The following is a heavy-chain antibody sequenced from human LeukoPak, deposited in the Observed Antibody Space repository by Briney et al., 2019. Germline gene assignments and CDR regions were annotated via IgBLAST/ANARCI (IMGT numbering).Heavy chain of an antibody. V-gene: IGHV1-69*13. CDR3: ARDQGRVTGVPDAFDI. J-gene: IGHJ3*02. Sequence: GASVKVSCKASGGTFSSYAISWVRQAPGQGLEWMGGIIPIFGTANYAQKFQGRVTITADESTSTAYMELSSLRSEDTAVYYCARDQGRVTGVPDAFDIWGQGTMVTVSS. CDR1: GGTFSSYA. D-gene: IGHD1-14*01. CDR2: IIPIFGTA.